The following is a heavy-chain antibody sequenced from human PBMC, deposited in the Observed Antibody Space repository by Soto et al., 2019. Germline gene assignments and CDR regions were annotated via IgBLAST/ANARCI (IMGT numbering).Heavy chain of an antibody. CDR3: TRVGVYYADYPTFDY. J-gene: IGHJ4*02. Sequence: SEALSLTCTVSGSSISPFYWSWIRQPPGKGLEWVGYIYYTGSTKYNPSLKSRVTLSLGTSRNQLSLKLSSVTAADTAVYYCTRVGVYYADYPTFDYSCPGTRVTVSS. CDR2: IYYTGST. CDR1: GSSISPFY. D-gene: IGHD4-17*01. V-gene: IGHV4-59*01.